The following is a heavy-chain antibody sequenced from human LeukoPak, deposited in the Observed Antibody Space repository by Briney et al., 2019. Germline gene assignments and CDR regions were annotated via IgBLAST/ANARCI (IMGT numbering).Heavy chain of an antibody. V-gene: IGHV4-59*08. CDR2: IYYTGGT. J-gene: IGHJ4*02. CDR1: GGPIGNNY. D-gene: IGHD6-19*01. CDR3: ARYGNSGWVSDN. Sequence: AETLPLTCTVSGGPIGNNYWTWISPPPGRGLEYIGYIYYTGGTHYNPSLQNRATISVHTHNNEFSLTQTYVTAAHTPVYLCARYGNSGWVSDNWGQGTLVTVSS.